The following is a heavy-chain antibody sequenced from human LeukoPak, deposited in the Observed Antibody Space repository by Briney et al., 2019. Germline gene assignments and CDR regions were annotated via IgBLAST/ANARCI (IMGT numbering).Heavy chain of an antibody. CDR1: GFTFSDYY. V-gene: IGHV3-11*01. CDR3: ARAQRWLQLGGGYFFDY. J-gene: IGHJ4*02. D-gene: IGHD5-24*01. CDR2: ISSSGSTI. Sequence: GGSLRLSCAASGFTFSDYYMSWIRQAPGKGLEWVSYISSSGSTIYYADSVKGRFTISRDNAKNSLFLQMNTLRAEDTAVYYCARAQRWLQLGGGYFFDYWGQGTLVIVSS.